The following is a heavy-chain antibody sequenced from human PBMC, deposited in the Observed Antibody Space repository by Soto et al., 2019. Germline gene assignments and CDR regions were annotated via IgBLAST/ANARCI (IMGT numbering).Heavy chain of an antibody. CDR3: ARLGSSGWYQGSYFDY. Sequence: QLQLQESGPGLVKPSETLSLTCTFSGGSITRNNHYWGWIRQSPGKGLEWIGSILSSGSINYNPSLKSRVTISVETSKNQYSLKMSSVTAADTAVYYCARLGSSGWYQGSYFDYWGQGTMVTVSS. D-gene: IGHD6-19*01. CDR2: ILSSGSI. J-gene: IGHJ4*02. V-gene: IGHV4-39*01. CDR1: GGSITRNNHY.